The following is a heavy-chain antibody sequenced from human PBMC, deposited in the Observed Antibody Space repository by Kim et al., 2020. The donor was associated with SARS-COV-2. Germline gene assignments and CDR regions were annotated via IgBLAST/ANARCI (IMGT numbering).Heavy chain of an antibody. D-gene: IGHD3-10*01. CDR1: GYTFTSYA. J-gene: IGHJ4*02. V-gene: IGHV1-3*01. Sequence: ASVKVSCKASGYTFTSYAMHWVRQAPGQRLEWMGWINAGNGNTKYSQKFQGRVTITRDTSASTAYMELSSLRSEDTAVYYCARDPLLWFGELNTDYWGQGTLVTVSS. CDR2: INAGNGNT. CDR3: ARDPLLWFGELNTDY.